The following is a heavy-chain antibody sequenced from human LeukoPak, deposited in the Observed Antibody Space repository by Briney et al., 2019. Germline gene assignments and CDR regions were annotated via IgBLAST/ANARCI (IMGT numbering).Heavy chain of an antibody. V-gene: IGHV3-23*01. Sequence: GGSLRLSCAASGFTFSSYAMNWVRQAPGKGLQWVSVISTTSLNTYYADSVKGRFTISRDNSKNTLYLQMNSLRAEDTAVFYCARDDWGFDPWGQGTLVTVSS. CDR1: GFTFSSYA. D-gene: IGHD2-21*01. CDR2: ISTTSLNT. J-gene: IGHJ5*02. CDR3: ARDDWGFDP.